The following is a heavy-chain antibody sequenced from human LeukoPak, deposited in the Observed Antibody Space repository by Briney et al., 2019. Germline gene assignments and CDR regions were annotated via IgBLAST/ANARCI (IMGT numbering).Heavy chain of an antibody. J-gene: IGHJ4*02. CDR2: ISAYNGNT. V-gene: IGHV1-18*01. CDR1: GYTFTSYG. Sequence: ASVKVSCEASGYTFTSYGISWVRQAPGQGLEWMGWISAYNGNTNYAQKLQGRVTMTTDTSTSTAYMELRSLRSDDTAVYYCAREESYDSSGYPFDYWGQGTLVTVSS. D-gene: IGHD3-22*01. CDR3: AREESYDSSGYPFDY.